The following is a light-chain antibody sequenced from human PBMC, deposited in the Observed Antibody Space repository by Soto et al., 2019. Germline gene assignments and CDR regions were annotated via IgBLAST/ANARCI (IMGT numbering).Light chain of an antibody. CDR2: GAS. J-gene: IGKJ4*01. Sequence: EIVMTQSPATLSVSPGERATLSCRASQSVSSKLAWYQQKAGRAPRLLIYGASTRATGIPARFSGSGSGTEFLLTISSLQSEDFAIYYCQQYNDWPLTFGGGTKVDIK. CDR1: QSVSSK. CDR3: QQYNDWPLT. V-gene: IGKV3-15*01.